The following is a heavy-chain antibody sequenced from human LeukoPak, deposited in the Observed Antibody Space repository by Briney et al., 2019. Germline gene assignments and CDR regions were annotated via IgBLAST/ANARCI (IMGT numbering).Heavy chain of an antibody. V-gene: IGHV3-21*01. D-gene: IGHD3-22*01. CDR2: ISTSSNYI. Sequence: KTGGSLRLSCAASVFTFRDYSMNWVRQAPGKGLEWVSYISTSSNYICYADSVKGRFTISRDNAKTSLYLQMHSLRAEDTALYYCARGAYNSGGTHGNWGQGTLVTVSS. CDR3: ARGAYNSGGTHGN. J-gene: IGHJ4*02. CDR1: VFTFRDYS.